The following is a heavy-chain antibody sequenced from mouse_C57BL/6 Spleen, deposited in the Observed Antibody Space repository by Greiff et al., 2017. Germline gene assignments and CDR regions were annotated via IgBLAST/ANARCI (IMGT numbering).Heavy chain of an antibody. V-gene: IGHV1-80*01. D-gene: IGHD2-1*01. CDR3: AREGENYPFAY. CDR2: IYPGDGDT. J-gene: IGHJ3*01. Sequence: VPLQESGAELVKPGASVKISCKASGYAFSSYWMNWVKQRPGKGLEWIGQIYPGDGDTNYNGKFKGKATLTADKSSSTAYMQLSSLTSEDSAVYFCAREGENYPFAYWGQGTLVTVSA. CDR1: GYAFSSYW.